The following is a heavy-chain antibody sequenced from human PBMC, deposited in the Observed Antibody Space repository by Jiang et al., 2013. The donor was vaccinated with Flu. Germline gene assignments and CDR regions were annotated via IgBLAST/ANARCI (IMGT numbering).Heavy chain of an antibody. D-gene: IGHD6-6*01. CDR2: ISSSGSTI. CDR3: AREYSSSHYDY. Sequence: QLGGVWGRLGRKPGGSLRPXLCSLWIHLQGDYYMSWIRQAPGKGLEWVSYISSSGSTIYYADSVKGRFTISRDNAKNSLYLQMNSLRAEDTAVYYCAREYSSSHYDYWGQGTLVTVSS. J-gene: IGHJ4*02. V-gene: IGHV3-11*01. CDR1: IHLQGDYY.